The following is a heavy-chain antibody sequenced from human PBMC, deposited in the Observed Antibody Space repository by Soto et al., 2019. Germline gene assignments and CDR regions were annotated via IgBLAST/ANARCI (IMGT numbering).Heavy chain of an antibody. CDR2: FIPVFGIV. V-gene: IGHV1-69*19. D-gene: IGHD3-22*01. CDR1: GGTLSNSA. Sequence: QLQLAQSGADVKKAGSSVKVSCKASGGTLSNSAFSWVRQAPGQGPEWMGGFIPVFGIVNYAQKFQDRVTITADESTSTAYMELRSLRSEDTAVYFCATGRIVVVGSRAYYGMDVWGQGTTVTV. CDR3: ATGRIVVVGSRAYYGMDV. J-gene: IGHJ6*02.